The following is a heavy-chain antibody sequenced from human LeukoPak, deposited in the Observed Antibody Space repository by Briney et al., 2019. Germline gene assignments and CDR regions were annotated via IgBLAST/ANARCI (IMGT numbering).Heavy chain of an antibody. D-gene: IGHD4-17*01. V-gene: IGHV1-2*02. CDR2: INPYSGDT. Sequence: ASVKVSCKASGYSFTGYYIHWVRQAPGQGLEWMGWINPYSGDTDSAQKFQGRVAVTRDTSITTAYMDLSRLTSDDTAVYYCARANGGGAYYPFDYWGQGALVTVSS. CDR1: GYSFTGYY. CDR3: ARANGGGAYYPFDY. J-gene: IGHJ4*02.